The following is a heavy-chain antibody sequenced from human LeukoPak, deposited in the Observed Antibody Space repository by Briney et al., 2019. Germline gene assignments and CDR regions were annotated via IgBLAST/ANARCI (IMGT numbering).Heavy chain of an antibody. D-gene: IGHD1-26*01. J-gene: IGHJ4*02. CDR1: GYTFTGYY. CDR3: ARVVSGSYYRGYFDY. Sequence: ASVTVSYKASGYTFTGYYMHWVRQAPGQGLEWMGWINPNSGGTNYAQKFQGRVTMTRDTSISTAYMELSRLRSDDTAVYYCARVVSGSYYRGYFDYWGQGTLVTVSS. V-gene: IGHV1-2*02. CDR2: INPNSGGT.